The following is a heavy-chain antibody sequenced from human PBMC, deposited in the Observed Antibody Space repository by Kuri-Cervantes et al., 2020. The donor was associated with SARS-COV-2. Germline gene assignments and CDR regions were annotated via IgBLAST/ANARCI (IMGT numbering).Heavy chain of an antibody. CDR3: TTDGWELLGVGDYYYMDV. V-gene: IGHV3-73*01. CDR2: VRGKANNYAT. CDR1: GFLFSASA. D-gene: IGHD1-26*01. Sequence: GESLKISCEVSGFLFSASAIHWVRQASGKGLEWVGRVRGKANNYATAYAASVKGRFTISRDDSKNMAYLQMNSLKTEDTAVYYCTTDGWELLGVGDYYYMDVWGKGTTVTVSS. J-gene: IGHJ6*03.